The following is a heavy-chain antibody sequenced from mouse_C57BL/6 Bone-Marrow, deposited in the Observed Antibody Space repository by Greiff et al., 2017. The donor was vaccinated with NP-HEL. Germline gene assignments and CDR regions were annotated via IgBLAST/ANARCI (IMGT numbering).Heavy chain of an antibody. J-gene: IGHJ4*01. V-gene: IGHV5-2*01. CDR1: EYEFPSHD. CDR2: INSDGGST. D-gene: IGHD2-3*01. Sequence: EVQVVESGGGLVQPGESLKLSCESNEYEFPSHDMSWVRKTPEKRLELVAAINSDGGSTYYPDTMESRFILSRDNTQKTLYLQMSSLRSEDTALYYCARHSDGYYAMDYWGQGTSVTVSS. CDR3: ARHSDGYYAMDY.